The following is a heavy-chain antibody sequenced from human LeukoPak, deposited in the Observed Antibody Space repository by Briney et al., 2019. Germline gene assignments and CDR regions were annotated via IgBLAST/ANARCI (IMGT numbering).Heavy chain of an antibody. J-gene: IGHJ4*02. D-gene: IGHD5/OR15-5a*01. CDR2: IYTSGST. CDR3: ARPVSGQLFDY. V-gene: IGHV4-61*02. Sequence: SETLSLTCTVSGGSISSGSYYWSWIRQPAGKELEWLGRIYTSGSTNYNPSLKSRVTISVDTSKNQFSLKLSSVTAADTAVYYCARPVSGQLFDYWGQGTLVTVSS. CDR1: GGSISSGSYY.